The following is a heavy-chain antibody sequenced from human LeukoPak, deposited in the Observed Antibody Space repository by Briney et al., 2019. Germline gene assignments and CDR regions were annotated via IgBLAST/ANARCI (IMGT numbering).Heavy chain of an antibody. V-gene: IGHV1-18*01. J-gene: IGHJ4*02. CDR2: ISAYNGNT. CDR3: ARASGLSDY. Sequence: ASVKVSCTASGYTFTSYGISWVRQAPGQGLEWMGWISAYNGNTNYAQKLQGRVTMTTDTSKSTAYVELRSLRSDDTAVYYCARASGLSDYWGQGTLVTVSS. CDR1: GYTFTSYG. D-gene: IGHD2/OR15-2a*01.